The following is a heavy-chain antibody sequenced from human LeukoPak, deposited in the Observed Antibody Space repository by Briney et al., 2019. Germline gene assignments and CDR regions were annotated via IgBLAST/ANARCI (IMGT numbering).Heavy chain of an antibody. D-gene: IGHD3-22*01. CDR2: IYTSGST. CDR1: GGSISSGSYY. Sequence: PSQTLSLTCTVSGGSISSGSYYWSWIRQPAGKGVEWIGRIYTSGSTNYNPSLKSRVTISVDTSKNQFSLKLSSVTAADTAVYYCARDGISYYDTLDAFDIWGQGTMVTVSS. V-gene: IGHV4-61*02. CDR3: ARDGISYYDTLDAFDI. J-gene: IGHJ3*02.